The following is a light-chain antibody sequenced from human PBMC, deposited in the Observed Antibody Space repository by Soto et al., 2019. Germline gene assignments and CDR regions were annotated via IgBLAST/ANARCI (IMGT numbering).Light chain of an antibody. V-gene: IGKV4-1*01. J-gene: IGKJ4*01. CDR1: QSVLYSSNNKNY. Sequence: DIVMTQSPDSLAVSLGERATINCKSSQSVLYSSNNKNYLAWYQQKPGQPPKLLIYWASTRESGIPDRFSGGGSATEFTLTINSLQAEDVAVYYCQQYYSTPLTFGGGTKVDIK. CDR2: WAS. CDR3: QQYYSTPLT.